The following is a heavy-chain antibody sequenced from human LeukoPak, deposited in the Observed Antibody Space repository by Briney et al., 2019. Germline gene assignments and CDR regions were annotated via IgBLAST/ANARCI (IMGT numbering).Heavy chain of an antibody. D-gene: IGHD3-16*01. CDR3: VLLTFGEAKEAY. Sequence: PSETLSLTCAVSGGSFSGYFRTWIRQPPGKGLEWIGEVSHGGSSSYNPSLKRRVTMSVDTSRNHFSLELRSVIAADTAVYYCVLLTFGEAKEAYWGQGTLVTVSS. CDR2: VSHGGSS. V-gene: IGHV4-34*01. CDR1: GGSFSGYF. J-gene: IGHJ4*02.